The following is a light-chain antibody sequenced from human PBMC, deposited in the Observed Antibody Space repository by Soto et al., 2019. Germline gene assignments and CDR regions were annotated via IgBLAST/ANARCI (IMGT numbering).Light chain of an antibody. CDR3: QQYGTSPIT. CDR2: GAS. CDR1: QTVSSY. V-gene: IGKV3-20*01. J-gene: IGKJ5*01. Sequence: ENVLTQSPGTLSLSPGERATLSCRASQTVSSYLTWYQQRPGQAPRLLIYGASKRATGIPDRFSGSGSGTDFTLTISRLEPEDFAVYYCQQYGTSPITFGQGTRLDIK.